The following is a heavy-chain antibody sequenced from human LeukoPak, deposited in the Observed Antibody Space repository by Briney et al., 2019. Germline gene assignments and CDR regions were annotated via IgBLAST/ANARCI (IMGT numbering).Heavy chain of an antibody. J-gene: IGHJ4*02. D-gene: IGHD6-13*01. Sequence: GGSLRLSCAASGFTFSSYAMSWVRQAPGKGLEWVSAISGSGGSTYYADSVRGRFTISRDNSKNTLYLQMNSLRAEDTAVYYCAKGDKSIAAATLFDYWGQGTLVTVSS. CDR1: GFTFSSYA. V-gene: IGHV3-23*01. CDR2: ISGSGGST. CDR3: AKGDKSIAAATLFDY.